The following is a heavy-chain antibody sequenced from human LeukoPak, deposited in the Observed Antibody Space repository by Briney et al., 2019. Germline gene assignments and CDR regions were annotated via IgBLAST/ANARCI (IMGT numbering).Heavy chain of an antibody. D-gene: IGHD3-10*01. CDR2: INPNSGGT. CDR1: GYTFTGYY. V-gene: IGHV1-2*02. Sequence: GASVKVSCKASGYTFTGYYMHWVRQAPGQGLEWMGWINPNSGGTNYAQKFQGRVTMTRDTSISTAYMELSRLRSDDTAVYYCARGLTMVRGRGWFDPWGQGTLVTVSP. J-gene: IGHJ5*02. CDR3: ARGLTMVRGRGWFDP.